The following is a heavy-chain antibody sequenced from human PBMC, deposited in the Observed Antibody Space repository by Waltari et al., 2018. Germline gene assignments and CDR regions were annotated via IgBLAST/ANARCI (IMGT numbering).Heavy chain of an antibody. CDR1: GFTFSTYS. Sequence: EVQLVDSGGGLVKPGGSLRLSCAASGFTFSTYSMNWVRQVPGKGWEWVPSISRSSSSIYYADSVKGRFTSSRDNAKNSLDLQMNSLRVEDTAVYYCARGRIYHDSSASGYYFDYWGQGTLVAVSS. CDR2: ISRSSSSI. D-gene: IGHD3-22*01. V-gene: IGHV3-21*01. J-gene: IGHJ4*02. CDR3: ARGRIYHDSSASGYYFDY.